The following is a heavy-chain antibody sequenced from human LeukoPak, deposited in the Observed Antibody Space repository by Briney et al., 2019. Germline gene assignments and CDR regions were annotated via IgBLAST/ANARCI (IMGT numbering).Heavy chain of an antibody. CDR3: ASGSSWYFNWFDP. CDR2: ISGSGGST. CDR1: GFTFSSYA. Sequence: GGSLRLPCAASGFTFSSYAMSWVRQAPGKGLEWVSAISGSGGSTYYADSVKGRFTISRDNSKNTLYLQMNSLRAEDTAVYYCASGSSWYFNWFDPWGQGTLVTVSS. D-gene: IGHD6-13*01. J-gene: IGHJ5*02. V-gene: IGHV3-23*01.